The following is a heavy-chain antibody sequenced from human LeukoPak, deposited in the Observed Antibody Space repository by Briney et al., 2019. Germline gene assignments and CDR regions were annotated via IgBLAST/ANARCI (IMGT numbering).Heavy chain of an antibody. CDR2: ISWDGGST. V-gene: IGHV3-43D*03. CDR1: GFTFDDYA. Sequence: GGSLRLSCAASGFTFDDYAMHWVRQAPGKGLEWVSLISWDGGSTYYADSVKGRFTISRDNSKNSLYLQMNSLRAEDTALYYCAKDQSSGGSCPKNWGRGTLVTVSS. D-gene: IGHD2-15*01. CDR3: AKDQSSGGSCPKN. J-gene: IGHJ4*02.